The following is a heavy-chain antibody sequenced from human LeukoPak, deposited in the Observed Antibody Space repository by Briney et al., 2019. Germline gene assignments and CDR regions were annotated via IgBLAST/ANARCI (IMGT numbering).Heavy chain of an antibody. J-gene: IGHJ3*02. Sequence: GSSVKVSCKASGGTFSSYAISWVRQAPGQGLEWMGGIIPIFGTANYAQKFQGRVTITTDESTSTAYMELSSLRSEGTAVYYCARSRYCSGGSCPGDAFDIWGQGTMVTVSS. CDR3: ARSRYCSGGSCPGDAFDI. CDR1: GGTFSSYA. CDR2: IIPIFGTA. D-gene: IGHD2-15*01. V-gene: IGHV1-69*05.